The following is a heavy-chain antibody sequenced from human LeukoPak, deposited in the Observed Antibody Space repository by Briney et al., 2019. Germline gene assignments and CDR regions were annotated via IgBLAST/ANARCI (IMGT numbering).Heavy chain of an antibody. CDR1: GGSISSYY. CDR2: IYYSGST. CDR3: ARASYSSGYFVDY. D-gene: IGHD3-22*01. V-gene: IGHV4-59*01. J-gene: IGHJ4*02. Sequence: SETLSLTCTVSGGSISSYYWSWIRQPPGKGLEWIGYIYYSGSTNYNPSLKSRVTISVDTSKNQFSLKLSSVTAADTAVYYCARASYSSGYFVDYWGQGTLVTVSS.